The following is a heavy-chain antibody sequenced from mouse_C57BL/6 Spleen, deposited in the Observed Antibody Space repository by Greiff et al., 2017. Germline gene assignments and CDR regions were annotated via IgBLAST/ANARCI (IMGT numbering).Heavy chain of an antibody. D-gene: IGHD1-1*01. Sequence: QVQLQQPGAELVKPGASVKMSCKASGYTFTSYCITWVKQRPGQGLEWIGDIYPGSGSTNYNEKFKSKATLTVDTSSSTAYMQLSSLTSEDSAVYYCARSFITTVVEEAWFAYWGQGTLVTVSA. CDR2: IYPGSGST. J-gene: IGHJ3*01. CDR1: GYTFTSYC. CDR3: ARSFITTVVEEAWFAY. V-gene: IGHV1-55*01.